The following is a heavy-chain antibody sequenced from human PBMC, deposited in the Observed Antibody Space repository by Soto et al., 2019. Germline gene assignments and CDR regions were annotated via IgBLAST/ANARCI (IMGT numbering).Heavy chain of an antibody. CDR2: IYFGGTT. CDR3: ARLGAYYQSLDP. CDR1: GGSFSPNY. D-gene: IGHD2-21*01. V-gene: IGHV4-59*08. Sequence: QVQLQESGPRLVKPSETLSLTCTVSGGSFSPNYWAWIRQPPGKGLEWVGYIYFGGTTSYNPSLKRRVTISLETSTSQFSLRLPSVTAADTAVYYCARLGAYYQSLDPWGPGTLVTVSS. J-gene: IGHJ5*02.